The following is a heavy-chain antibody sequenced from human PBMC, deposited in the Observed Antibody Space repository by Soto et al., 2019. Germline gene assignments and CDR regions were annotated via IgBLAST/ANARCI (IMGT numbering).Heavy chain of an antibody. Sequence: SETLSLTCAVSGGSISSGGYSWSWIRQPPGKGLEWIGDIYHSGSTYYNPSLKKRVTISADRSKNQFSLKLSSVTTADTAVYYCARSASDVLSTYYFDYWGQGTLVTVSS. D-gene: IGHD2-15*01. V-gene: IGHV4-30-2*01. J-gene: IGHJ4*02. CDR1: GGSISSGGYS. CDR3: ARSASDVLSTYYFDY. CDR2: IYHSGST.